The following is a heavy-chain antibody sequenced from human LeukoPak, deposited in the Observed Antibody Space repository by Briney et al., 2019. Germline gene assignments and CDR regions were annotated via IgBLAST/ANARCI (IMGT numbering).Heavy chain of an antibody. Sequence: GGSLRLSCSASGFTFSSYAMHWVRQAPGKGLEYVPAISSSGGSTYYADLVKGRFTISRDNSKNTLYLQMSSLRPEDTAVYFCVKERSGGFFDYWGQGTLVTVSS. J-gene: IGHJ4*02. CDR2: ISSSGGST. D-gene: IGHD1-26*01. CDR1: GFTFSSYA. V-gene: IGHV3-64D*09. CDR3: VKERSGGFFDY.